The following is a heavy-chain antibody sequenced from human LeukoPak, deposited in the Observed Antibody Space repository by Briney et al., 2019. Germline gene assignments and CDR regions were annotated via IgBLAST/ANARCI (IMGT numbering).Heavy chain of an antibody. D-gene: IGHD3-10*01. CDR3: ARGRGPYGWFDP. J-gene: IGHJ5*02. CDR1: GFTSSSYW. Sequence: GGSLRLSCAASGFTSSSYWMHWVRQAPGKGLVWVSRINSDGSNTNYADSVKGRSTISRDNAENTVYLQMNSLRAEDTAVYYCARGRGPYGWFDPWGQGTLVTVSS. V-gene: IGHV3-74*01. CDR2: INSDGSNT.